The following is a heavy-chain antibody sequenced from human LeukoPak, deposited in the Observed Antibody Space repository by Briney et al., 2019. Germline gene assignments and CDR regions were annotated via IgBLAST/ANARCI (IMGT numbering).Heavy chain of an antibody. J-gene: IGHJ4*02. CDR2: ISASGASA. Sequence: GGSLRLSCAASGFPFSSYAMTWVRQAPGTGLEWVAAISASGASAWYADSVKGRFTISRDNAKNSLYLQMNSLRAEDTALYYCAKDRAYDSSGSFDYWGQGTLVTVSS. V-gene: IGHV3-23*01. CDR1: GFPFSSYA. D-gene: IGHD3-22*01. CDR3: AKDRAYDSSGSFDY.